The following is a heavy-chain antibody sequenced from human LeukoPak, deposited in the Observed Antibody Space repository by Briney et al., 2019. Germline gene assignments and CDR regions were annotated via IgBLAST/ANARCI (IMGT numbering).Heavy chain of an antibody. D-gene: IGHD6-13*01. CDR2: IYYSGST. J-gene: IGHJ4*02. CDR3: AVPSREHSSSPFDY. Sequence: SETLSLTCTVSGGSISSYYWSWIRQPPGKGLEWIGYIYYSGSTNYNPPLKSRVTISVDTSKNQFSLKLSSVTAADTAVYYCAVPSREHSSSPFDYWGQGTLVTVSS. V-gene: IGHV4-59*01. CDR1: GGSISSYY.